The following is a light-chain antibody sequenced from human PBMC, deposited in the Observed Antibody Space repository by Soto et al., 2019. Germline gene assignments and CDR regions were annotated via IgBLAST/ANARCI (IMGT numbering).Light chain of an antibody. Sequence: EIVLTQSPGTLSLSPGERATLSCRASQSVRTNYLAWYQQKRGQAPWLLIYGASSRATGIPDRFSGSGPGTDFTLTIDRLEPEDFAMYYCQQYSDSPPTFGQGTKVDIK. V-gene: IGKV3-20*01. CDR3: QQYSDSPPT. CDR1: QSVRTNY. J-gene: IGKJ1*01. CDR2: GAS.